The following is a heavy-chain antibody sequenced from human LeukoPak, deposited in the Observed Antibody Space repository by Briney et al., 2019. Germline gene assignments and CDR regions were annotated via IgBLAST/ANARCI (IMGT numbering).Heavy chain of an antibody. CDR3: ARTPLIGSVLIDY. CDR2: INPNSGGT. V-gene: IGHV1-2*02. Sequence: GASVKVCCEASGYTFTGYYMHWVRQAPGQGHEWMGWINPNSGGTNYAQKFQGRVTMTRDTSISTAYMELSRLRSDDTAVYYCARTPLIGSVLIDYWGQGTLVTVSS. J-gene: IGHJ4*02. CDR1: GYTFTGYY. D-gene: IGHD6-25*01.